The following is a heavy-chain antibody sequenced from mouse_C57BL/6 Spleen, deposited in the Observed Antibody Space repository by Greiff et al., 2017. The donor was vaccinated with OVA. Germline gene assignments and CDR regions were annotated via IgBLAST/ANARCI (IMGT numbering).Heavy chain of an antibody. CDR2: IDPEDGDT. J-gene: IGHJ1*03. CDR1: GFNIKDYY. V-gene: IGHV14-1*01. D-gene: IGHD1-1*01. Sequence: VQLQQSGAELVRPGASVKLSCTASGFNIKDYYMHWVKQRPEQGLEWIGRIDPEDGDTEYAPKFQGKATMTADTSSNTAYLQLSSLTSEDTAVYYCTTYYGSSYSYWYFDVWGTGTTVTVSS. CDR3: TTYYGSSYSYWYFDV.